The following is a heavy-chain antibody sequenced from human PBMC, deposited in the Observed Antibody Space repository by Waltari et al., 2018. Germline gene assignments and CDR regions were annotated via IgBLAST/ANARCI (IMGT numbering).Heavy chain of an antibody. Sequence: EVQLVESGGGLVQPGGSLRLSCVASGFNFSTYNMNGVRQAPGKGLEWVSYISSSSSSIYYADSVKGRFTISRDNAKNSLYLQMNSLRAEDTAVYYCARDRGVTTSPYYFDYWGQGTLVTVSS. CDR3: ARDRGVTTSPYYFDY. J-gene: IGHJ4*02. CDR2: ISSSSSSI. CDR1: GFNFSTYN. V-gene: IGHV3-48*01. D-gene: IGHD4-17*01.